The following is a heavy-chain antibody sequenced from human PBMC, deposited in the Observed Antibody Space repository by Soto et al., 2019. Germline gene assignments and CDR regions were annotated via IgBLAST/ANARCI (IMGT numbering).Heavy chain of an antibody. D-gene: IGHD2-15*01. CDR3: AKDERFCSGGSCYW. V-gene: IGHV3-23*01. Sequence: GRSLRLSCAAPGFTFSTYAMTWVRQAPGRGLEWVSLISGSGGSAYYADSVKGQFIISRDNSKNTLYLQMNSLRVEDTAIYYCAKDERFCSGGSCYWWGQGTLAIV. J-gene: IGHJ4*02. CDR1: GFTFSTYA. CDR2: ISGSGGSA.